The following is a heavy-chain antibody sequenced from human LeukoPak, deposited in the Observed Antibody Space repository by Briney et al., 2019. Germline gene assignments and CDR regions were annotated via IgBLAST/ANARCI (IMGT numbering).Heavy chain of an antibody. D-gene: IGHD2-2*01. CDR1: GFPFSSYS. Sequence: PGGSLRLSCAASGFPFSSYSMNWVRQAPGKGLEWVSSISSSSSYIYYADSVKGRFTISRDNAKNSLYPQMNSLRAEDTAVYYCARAYCSSTSCFDYYYYYMDVWGKGTTVTVSS. CDR2: ISSSSSYI. CDR3: ARAYCSSTSCFDYYYYYMDV. J-gene: IGHJ6*03. V-gene: IGHV3-21*01.